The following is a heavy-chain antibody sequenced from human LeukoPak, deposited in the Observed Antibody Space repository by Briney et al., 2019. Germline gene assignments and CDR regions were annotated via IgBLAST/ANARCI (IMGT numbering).Heavy chain of an antibody. J-gene: IGHJ4*02. Sequence: GGCLRLSCAAAESTVSINHMSWVRHAPGEGLEWVLLIYSGGSLYYADSVKGRFTISRDNSKNTLYLQRNSLRAEDTAVYRCASPAQQWRWYYFDYWGQGTLVTVSS. CDR3: ASPAQQWRWYYFDY. CDR2: IYSGGSL. V-gene: IGHV3-66*01. D-gene: IGHD6-19*01. CDR1: ESTVSINH.